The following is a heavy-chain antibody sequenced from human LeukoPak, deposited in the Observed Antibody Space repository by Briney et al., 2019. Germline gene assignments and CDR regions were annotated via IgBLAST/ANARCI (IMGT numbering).Heavy chain of an antibody. Sequence: GGSLRLSCAASRFTFSSYTMNWVRQAPGKGLEWVSTISASGTYYADPVRGRFTISRDNSRNTLDLQMSSLRAEDTAIYYCAKDHESDGYPCLDHWGQGTLVTVSS. CDR3: AKDHESDGYPCLDH. CDR2: ISASGT. CDR1: RFTFSSYT. V-gene: IGHV3-23*01. D-gene: IGHD2-21*01. J-gene: IGHJ4*02.